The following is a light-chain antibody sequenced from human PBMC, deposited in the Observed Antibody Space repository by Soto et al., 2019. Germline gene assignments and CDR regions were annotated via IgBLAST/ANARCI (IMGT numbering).Light chain of an antibody. CDR1: QSFSGT. V-gene: IGKV1-5*01. J-gene: IGKJ1*01. CDR3: QQYDTYSRT. CDR2: DAS. Sequence: DIQMTQSPSTLSASVGDRVTITCRASQSFSGTLAWYQQKPGRAPRLLIYDASSLERGVPSRFSGSGSGTEFTLTISNLQPDDFATYYYQQYDTYSRTFGQGTKVEI.